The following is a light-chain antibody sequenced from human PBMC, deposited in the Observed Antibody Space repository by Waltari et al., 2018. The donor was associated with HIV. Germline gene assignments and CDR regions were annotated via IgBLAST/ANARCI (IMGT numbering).Light chain of an antibody. CDR3: CSHAGNFIFA. V-gene: IGLV2-11*01. J-gene: IGLJ1*01. CDR1: SSDVGGYNY. Sequence: QSALTPSASVSGSPGQSITISCTGTSSDVGGYNYASWYQQHPGKAPQVIIYNVNNRPSGVPYRFSGSKSGNTAFLTISGLQAEDEAEYHCCSHAGNFIFAFGTGTKVTVL. CDR2: NVN.